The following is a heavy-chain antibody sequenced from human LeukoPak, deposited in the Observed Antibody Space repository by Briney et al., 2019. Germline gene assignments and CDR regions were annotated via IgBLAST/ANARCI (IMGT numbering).Heavy chain of an antibody. CDR2: INHSGST. CDR1: GGSFSGYY. CDR3: ARHWSNNAPYYYYYMDV. V-gene: IGHV4-34*01. J-gene: IGHJ6*03. Sequence: RPSETLSLTCAVYGGSFSGYYWSWIRQPPGKGLEWIGEINHSGSTNYNPSLKSRVTISVDTSKNQFSLKLSSVTAADTAVYYCARHWSNNAPYYYYYMDVWGKGTTVTVSS. D-gene: IGHD2-2*01.